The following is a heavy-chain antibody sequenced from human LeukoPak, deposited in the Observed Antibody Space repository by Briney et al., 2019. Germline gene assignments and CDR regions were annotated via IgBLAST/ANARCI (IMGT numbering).Heavy chain of an antibody. Sequence: SETLSLTCTVSGGSITGYYWSWIRQPPGKGLEWIGSIYYSGSTYYNPSLKSRVTISVDTSKNQFSLKLSSVTAADTAVYYCARHRRVQDKVVAAPFDYWGQGTLVTVSS. CDR3: ARHRRVQDKVVAAPFDY. CDR1: GGSITGYY. CDR2: IYYSGST. D-gene: IGHD2-15*01. V-gene: IGHV4-59*05. J-gene: IGHJ4*02.